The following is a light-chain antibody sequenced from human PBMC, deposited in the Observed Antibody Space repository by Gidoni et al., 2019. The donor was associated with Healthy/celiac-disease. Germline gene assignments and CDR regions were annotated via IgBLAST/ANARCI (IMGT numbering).Light chain of an antibody. Sequence: EIVLTQSPATLTLSPGERATLSCRASQSVSSYLAWYHQKPGQAPRLLIYAASNRATGIPPRFSGSCSGTDFTLTISSLEPEDFAVYYCQRRSNWPPIFTFGPGTKVDIK. J-gene: IGKJ3*01. CDR1: QSVSSY. CDR3: QRRSNWPPIFT. CDR2: AAS. V-gene: IGKV3-11*01.